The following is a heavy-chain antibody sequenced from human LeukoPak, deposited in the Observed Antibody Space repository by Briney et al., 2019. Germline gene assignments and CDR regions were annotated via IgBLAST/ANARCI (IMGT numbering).Heavy chain of an antibody. CDR3: AGATGTDYFDY. D-gene: IGHD1-14*01. Sequence: SETLSLTCAVYGGSFSGYYWSWIRQPPGKGLEWIGEINHSGSTNYNPSLKSRVTISVDTSKNQFSLKLSSVTAADTAVYYCAGATGTDYFDYWGQGTLVTVSS. CDR1: GGSFSGYY. CDR2: INHSGST. V-gene: IGHV4-34*01. J-gene: IGHJ4*02.